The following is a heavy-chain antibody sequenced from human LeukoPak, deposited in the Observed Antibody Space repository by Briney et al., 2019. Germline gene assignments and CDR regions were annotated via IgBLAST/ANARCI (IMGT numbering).Heavy chain of an antibody. CDR3: ARADYDSSGSTRKQIDY. V-gene: IGHV1-8*01. Sequence: ASVKVSCKASGYTFTSYDINWVRPATGQGLEWMGWMNPNSGNTGHAQKFQGRVTMTRNTSISTAYMELSSLRSEDTAVYYCARADYDSSGSTRKQIDYWGQGTLVTVSS. CDR2: MNPNSGNT. D-gene: IGHD3-22*01. CDR1: GYTFTSYD. J-gene: IGHJ4*02.